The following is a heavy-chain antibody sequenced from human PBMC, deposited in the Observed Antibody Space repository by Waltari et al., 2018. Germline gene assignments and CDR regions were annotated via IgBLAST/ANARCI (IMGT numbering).Heavy chain of an antibody. J-gene: IGHJ5*02. V-gene: IGHV4-39*07. CDR3: ARDRYYGSFDP. Sequence: QLQLQESGPGLVKPSETLSLTCTVSGGSISSSSYYWGWIRQPPGKGLEWIGSIYYSGSTYYNPSLKSRVTISVDTSKNQFSLKLSSVTAADTAVYYCARDRYYGSFDPWGQGTLVTVSS. CDR2: IYYSGST. CDR1: GGSISSSSYY. D-gene: IGHD3-10*01.